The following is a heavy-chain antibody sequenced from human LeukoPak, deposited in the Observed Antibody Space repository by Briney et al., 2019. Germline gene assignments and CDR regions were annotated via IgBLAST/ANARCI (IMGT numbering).Heavy chain of an antibody. V-gene: IGHV3-64*04. D-gene: IGHD3-10*01. CDR1: EFTFSYYA. Sequence: GGSLRLSCSASEFTFSYYAMHWVRQAPGKGLEYVSAISGNGDNTYYSDSVKGRFTVSRDNSNNTLFLQMSSLTAEDTGVYYCAKDRYGSGNNWLDPWGQGTLVTVSS. CDR2: ISGNGDNT. CDR3: AKDRYGSGNNWLDP. J-gene: IGHJ5*02.